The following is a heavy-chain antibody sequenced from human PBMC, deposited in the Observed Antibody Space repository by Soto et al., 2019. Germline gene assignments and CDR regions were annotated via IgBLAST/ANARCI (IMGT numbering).Heavy chain of an antibody. Sequence: SGPTLVNPTDTLTLTCNVSGFSLTTGRMVVSWIRQPPGKALEWLAHIFSDAERSYSRSLQGRLTVSKVGSGSHVVLTMTNMDPVDTGTYFCVRMNAESYSSYYAMDVWGQGTTVTVSS. CDR3: VRMNAESYSSYYAMDV. CDR2: IFSDAER. CDR1: GFSLTTGRMV. V-gene: IGHV2-26*01. J-gene: IGHJ6*02. D-gene: IGHD3-10*01.